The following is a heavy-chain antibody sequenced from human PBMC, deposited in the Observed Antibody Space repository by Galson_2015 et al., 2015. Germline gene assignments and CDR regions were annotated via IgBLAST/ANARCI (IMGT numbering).Heavy chain of an antibody. D-gene: IGHD3-10*01. Sequence: SLRLSCAASGFTFSSYAMSWVRQAPGKGLEWVSAISGSGGSTYYADSVKGRFTISRDNSKNTLYLQMNSLRAEDTAVYYCAKEAGVAMVWFGEPNGSPFDYWGQGTLVTVSS. CDR1: GFTFSSYA. V-gene: IGHV3-23*01. CDR2: ISGSGGST. CDR3: AKEAGVAMVWFGEPNGSPFDY. J-gene: IGHJ4*02.